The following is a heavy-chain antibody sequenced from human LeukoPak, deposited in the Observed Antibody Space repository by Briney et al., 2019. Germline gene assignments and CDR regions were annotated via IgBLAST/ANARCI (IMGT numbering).Heavy chain of an antibody. D-gene: IGHD6-19*01. V-gene: IGHV1-8*01. CDR3: ARGPAYSSGWDYYYYMDV. Sequence: ASVKVSCKASGYTFTSYDINWVRQATGQGLEWMGWMNPNSGNTGYAQKFQGRVTMTRNTSISTAYMELSSLRSEDTAVYYCARGPAYSSGWDYYYYMDVWGKGTTVTVSS. CDR2: MNPNSGNT. CDR1: GYTFTSYD. J-gene: IGHJ6*03.